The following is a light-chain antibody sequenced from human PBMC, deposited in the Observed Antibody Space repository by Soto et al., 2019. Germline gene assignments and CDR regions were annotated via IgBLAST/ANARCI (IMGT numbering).Light chain of an antibody. CDR1: QGIRND. J-gene: IGKJ2*01. CDR2: AAS. Sequence: DIQMTQSPSSLSASVGDRVTITCRASQGIRNDLAWYQQKPGEATKRLIYAASSLQGGVTSRFSVSGSGREVTLTINSLHAEDFATYYCLQHNSYPYTFGQGTKLETK. V-gene: IGKV1-17*01. CDR3: LQHNSYPYT.